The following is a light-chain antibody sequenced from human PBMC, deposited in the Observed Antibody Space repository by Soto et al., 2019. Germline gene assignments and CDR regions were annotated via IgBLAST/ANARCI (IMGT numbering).Light chain of an antibody. Sequence: EIVLTQSPGTLSLSPGERATLSCRASQSVSSSCLAWYQQKLGRAPRLLIYGASNKATGIPDRFSGSGSGTDFTLTISRLEPEDFAVYYCQQYGDSPRGYTFGQGTKLEIK. CDR3: QQYGDSPRGYT. CDR1: QSVSSSC. J-gene: IGKJ2*01. CDR2: GAS. V-gene: IGKV3-20*01.